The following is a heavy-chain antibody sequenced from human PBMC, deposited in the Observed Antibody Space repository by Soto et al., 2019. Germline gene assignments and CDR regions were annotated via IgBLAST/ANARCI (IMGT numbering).Heavy chain of an antibody. CDR2: IYYSGNT. J-gene: IGHJ6*02. V-gene: IGHV4-30-4*01. Sequence: KTSETLSLTCTVSGESISSGDHYWSWVRQSPGEGLEWIGFIYYSGNTYYNPSLKSPVSMSVDTSNNQFSLKLNSVTAADTAVYYCARDAGYCNSVSCYPYNMDVWGQGTTVTAP. CDR3: ARDAGYCNSVSCYPYNMDV. D-gene: IGHD2-15*01. CDR1: GESISSGDHY.